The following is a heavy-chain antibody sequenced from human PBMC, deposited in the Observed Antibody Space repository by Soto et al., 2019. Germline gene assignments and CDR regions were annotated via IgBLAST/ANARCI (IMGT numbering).Heavy chain of an antibody. CDR2: ISGSGGST. V-gene: IGHV3-23*01. D-gene: IGHD6-19*01. CDR1: GFTFSSDA. CDR3: ASKPPGIAVAGTRDY. J-gene: IGHJ4*02. Sequence: PGGSLRLSCAASGFTFSSDAMSWVRQAPGKGLEWVSAISGSGGSTYYADSVKGRFTISRDNSKNTLYLQMNSLRAEDTALYYCASKPPGIAVAGTRDYWGQGTLVTVSS.